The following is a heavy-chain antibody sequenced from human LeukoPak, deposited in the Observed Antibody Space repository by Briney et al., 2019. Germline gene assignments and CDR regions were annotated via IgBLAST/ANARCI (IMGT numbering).Heavy chain of an antibody. CDR3: ARGAPPNSRLIDY. D-gene: IGHD2/OR15-2a*01. Sequence: ASVKVSCKASGYTFTGYYMHWVRQAPGQGLEWMGWINPNSGGTNYAQKFQGWVTMTRDTSFSTAYMELSRLRSDDTAVYYCARGAPPNSRLIDYWGQGTLVTVSS. CDR1: GYTFTGYY. J-gene: IGHJ4*02. V-gene: IGHV1-2*04. CDR2: INPNSGGT.